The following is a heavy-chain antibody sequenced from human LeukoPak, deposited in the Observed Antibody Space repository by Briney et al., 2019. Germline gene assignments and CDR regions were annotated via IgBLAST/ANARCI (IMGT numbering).Heavy chain of an antibody. CDR3: ARGPYVWGSYRNDY. J-gene: IGHJ4*02. CDR1: GGTFSSYA. D-gene: IGHD3-16*02. Sequence: ASVKVSCKASGGTFSSYAISWVRQAPGQGLEWMGGIIPNSGGTNYAQKFQGRVTMTRDTSISTAYMELSRLRSDDTAVYYCARGPYVWGSYRNDYWGQGTLVTVSS. CDR2: IIPNSGGT. V-gene: IGHV1-2*02.